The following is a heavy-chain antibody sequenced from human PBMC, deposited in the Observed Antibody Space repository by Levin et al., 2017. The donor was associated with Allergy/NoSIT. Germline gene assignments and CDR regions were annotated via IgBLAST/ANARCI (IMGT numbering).Heavy chain of an antibody. V-gene: IGHV3-23*01. CDR2: ISGSGGST. D-gene: IGHD2-2*01. CDR1: GFTFSSYA. J-gene: IGHJ4*02. Sequence: GGSLRLSCAASGFTFSSYAMSWVRQAPGKGLEWVSAISGSGGSTYYADSVKGRFTISRDNSKNTLYLQMNSLRAEDTAVYYCVIGGYCSSTSCFPRDYWGQGTLVTVSS. CDR3: VIGGYCSSTSCFPRDY.